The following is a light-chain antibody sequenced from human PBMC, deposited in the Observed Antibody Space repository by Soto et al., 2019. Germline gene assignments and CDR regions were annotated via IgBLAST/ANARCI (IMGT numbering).Light chain of an antibody. V-gene: IGLV1-40*01. J-gene: IGLJ2*01. CDR2: GNS. CDR3: QSYDSSLSGYV. Sequence: VLTQPPSVSGAPGQRVTISCTGSSSNIGAGYDVHWYQQLPGTAPKLLIYGNSNRPSGVPDRFSGSKSGTSASLAITGLQAEDEADYYCQSYDSSLSGYVFGGGTKVTVL. CDR1: SSNIGAGYD.